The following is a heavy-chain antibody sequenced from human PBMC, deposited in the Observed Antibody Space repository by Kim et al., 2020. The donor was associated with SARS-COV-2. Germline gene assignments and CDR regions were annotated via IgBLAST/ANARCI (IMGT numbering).Heavy chain of an antibody. D-gene: IGHD3-22*01. J-gene: IGHJ3*01. Sequence: SETLSLTCTVSGGSISPYWWTWIRQPPGKELEWMGYIYYSGNTDYNPSLKSRVTISVDTSKNQFSLNLTSVTAADTAVYYCARWGYDSSGLNAFDVWGQG. V-gene: IGHV4-59*08. CDR3: ARWGYDSSGLNAFDV. CDR1: GGSISPYW. CDR2: IYYSGNT.